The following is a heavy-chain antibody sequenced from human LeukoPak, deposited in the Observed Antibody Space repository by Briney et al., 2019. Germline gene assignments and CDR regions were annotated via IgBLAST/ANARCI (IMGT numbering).Heavy chain of an antibody. Sequence: PGGSLRLSCAASGFTFSSYAMHWVRQAPGKGLEWVAVISYDGSNKYYADSVKGRFTISRDNSKNTLYLQMNSLRAEDTAVYYCAKVGGRATYWGQGTLVTVSS. CDR1: GFTFSSYA. D-gene: IGHD3-16*01. CDR2: ISYDGSNK. V-gene: IGHV3-30*04. CDR3: AKVGGRATY. J-gene: IGHJ4*02.